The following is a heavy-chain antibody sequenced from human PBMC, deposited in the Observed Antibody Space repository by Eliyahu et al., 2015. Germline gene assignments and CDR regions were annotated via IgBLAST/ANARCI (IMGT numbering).Heavy chain of an antibody. CDR3: AKDLSYGDPNV. CDR1: GFTFSSYG. V-gene: IGHV3-30*02. Sequence: QVQLVESGGGVVQPGGSLRLSCAASGFTFSSYGMHWVRQAPGKGLEWVAFIRYDGSNKYYADSVKGRFTISRDNSKNTLYLQMNSLRAEDTAVYYCAKDLSYGDPNVGGQGTLVTVSS. J-gene: IGHJ4*02. D-gene: IGHD4-17*01. CDR2: IRYDGSNK.